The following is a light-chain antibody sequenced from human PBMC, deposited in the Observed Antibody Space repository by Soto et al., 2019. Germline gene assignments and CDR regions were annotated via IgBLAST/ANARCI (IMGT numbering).Light chain of an antibody. V-gene: IGLV1-47*02. CDR2: SNN. Sequence: QSVLTQPPSASGTPGQRVTISWSGSSSNIGSNYVYWYQQLPGTAPKLLIYSNNQRPSGVPDRFSGSKSGTSASLAISGLRSEDEADYYCAAWDDSLKVVFGGGTKLTVL. J-gene: IGLJ2*01. CDR1: SSNIGSNY. CDR3: AAWDDSLKVV.